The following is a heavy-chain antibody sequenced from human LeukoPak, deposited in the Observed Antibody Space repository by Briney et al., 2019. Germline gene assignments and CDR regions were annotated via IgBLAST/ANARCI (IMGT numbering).Heavy chain of an antibody. Sequence: SETLSLTCTVSASFISSGYFWGWIRQPPGEGLEWIGSIYHNGDTYYTPSLKSRVSISVDTSKNQFSLKLSSVTAADTAVYFCARGGGLRWLYYYMDVWGRGTTVTVSS. CDR1: ASFISSGYF. D-gene: IGHD3-16*01. CDR3: ARGGGLRWLYYYMDV. V-gene: IGHV4-38-2*02. CDR2: IYHNGDT. J-gene: IGHJ6*03.